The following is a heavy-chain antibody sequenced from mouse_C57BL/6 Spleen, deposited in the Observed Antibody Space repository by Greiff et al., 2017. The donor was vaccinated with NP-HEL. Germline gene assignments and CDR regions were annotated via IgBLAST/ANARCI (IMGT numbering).Heavy chain of an antibody. Sequence: VQLQQPGAELVKPGASVKMSCKASGYTFTSYWITWVKQRPGQGLEWIGDIYPGSGSTNYNEKFKSKATLTVDTSSSTAYMQLSSLTSEDSAVYYCARFPDDYGRAWFAYWGQGTLVTVSA. J-gene: IGHJ3*01. CDR2: IYPGSGST. CDR3: ARFPDDYGRAWFAY. D-gene: IGHD2-4*01. CDR1: GYTFTSYW. V-gene: IGHV1-55*01.